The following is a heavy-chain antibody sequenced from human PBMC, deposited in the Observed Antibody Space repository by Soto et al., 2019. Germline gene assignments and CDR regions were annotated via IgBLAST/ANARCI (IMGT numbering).Heavy chain of an antibody. CDR2: IYPGDSDT. Sequence: GESLKISCKGSGYSFTNYWIAWVRQMPGKGLEWMGIIYPGDSDTRYSPSFQGQVTISVDNSISTAYLQWSSLRASDTAMYYCARGLYCSTPSCYCDYWGQGTLVTVSS. CDR3: ARGLYCSTPSCYCDY. J-gene: IGHJ4*03. CDR1: GYSFTNYW. V-gene: IGHV5-51*01. D-gene: IGHD2-2*01.